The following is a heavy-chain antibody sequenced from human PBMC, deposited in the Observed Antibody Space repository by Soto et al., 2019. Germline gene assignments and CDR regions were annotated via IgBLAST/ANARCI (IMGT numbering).Heavy chain of an antibody. CDR2: ISWNSGSI. V-gene: IGHV3-9*01. CDR3: AKDMAKQWLGLAYFDL. D-gene: IGHD6-19*01. CDR1: GFTFDDYA. Sequence: GGSLRLSCAASGFTFDDYAMHWVRQAPGKGLEWVSGISWNSGSIGYADSVKGRFTISRDNAKNSLYLQMNSLRAEDTALYYCAKDMAKQWLGLAYFDLWGRGTLVTVSS. J-gene: IGHJ2*01.